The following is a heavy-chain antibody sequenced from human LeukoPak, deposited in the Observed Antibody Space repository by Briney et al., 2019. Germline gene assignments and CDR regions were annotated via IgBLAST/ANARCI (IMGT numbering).Heavy chain of an antibody. CDR1: GGSITSYY. CDR3: ASQRGVGAAQD. J-gene: IGHJ4*02. CDR2: KYYSGST. D-gene: IGHD1-26*01. V-gene: IGHV4-59*01. Sequence: SETLSLTCTVSGGSITSYYWSWIRQSPEKGLEWIGYKYYSGSTKYNPSLQSRATISIDTSKNQFSLKLTSVTAADTAVYYCASQRGVGAAQDWGRGTLVTVSS.